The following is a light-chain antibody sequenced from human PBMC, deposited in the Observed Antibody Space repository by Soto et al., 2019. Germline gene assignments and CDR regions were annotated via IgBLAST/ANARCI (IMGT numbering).Light chain of an antibody. J-gene: IGKJ1*01. CDR2: GAS. CDR1: QSVTSNY. V-gene: IGKV3-20*01. CDR3: QQYGSSPGT. Sequence: EIALTQSPGTLSLSPGERATLSSRASQSVTSNYLAWYQQKPGQAPRLLMFGASIRDTGIPDRFSGSGSGTDFTLTISRLEPEDFAVFYCQQYGSSPGTFGQGTKVDIK.